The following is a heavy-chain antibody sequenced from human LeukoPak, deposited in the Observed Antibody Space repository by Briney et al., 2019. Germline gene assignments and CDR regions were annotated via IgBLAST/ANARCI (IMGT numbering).Heavy chain of an antibody. Sequence: PGRSLRLSCAASGFTFDDYAMHWVRQAPGKGLEWVSGISSKSENAGYADSVKGRFSISRDNVKKSLYLQMNSLRPEDTAVYYCAKVFLTRHLWTGWAYFDHWGPGTLVTVSS. D-gene: IGHD5-18*01. V-gene: IGHV3-9*01. CDR1: GFTFDDYA. CDR2: ISSKSENA. J-gene: IGHJ4*02. CDR3: AKVFLTRHLWTGWAYFDH.